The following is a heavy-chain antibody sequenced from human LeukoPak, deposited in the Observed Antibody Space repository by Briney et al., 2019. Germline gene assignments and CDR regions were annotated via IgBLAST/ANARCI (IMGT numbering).Heavy chain of an antibody. CDR2: IYYSGST. V-gene: IGHV4-61*05. CDR3: AREAQGDKPYYYYGMDV. Sequence: PSETLSLTCTVSGDSITLSSHFWGWIRQPPGKGLEWIGYIYYSGSTNYNPSLKSRVTISVDTSKNQFSLKLSSVTAADTAVYYCAREAQGDKPYYYYGMDVWGQGTTVTVSS. D-gene: IGHD3-10*01. J-gene: IGHJ6*02. CDR1: GDSITLSSHF.